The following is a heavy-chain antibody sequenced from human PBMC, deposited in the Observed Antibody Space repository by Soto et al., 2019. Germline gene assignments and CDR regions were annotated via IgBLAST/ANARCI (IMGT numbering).Heavy chain of an antibody. CDR2: FYYSGST. CDR1: GGSISNYF. V-gene: IGHV4-59*01. CDR3: ARVGYCGGDCSFPYY. Sequence: QVQLQESGPGLVKPSETLSLTCTVSGGSISNYFWSWIRQPPGKGLEWIGYFYYSGSTNYNPSLQRRVAISVDTSKNQFSMKLSSVTAAATAVYYCARVGYCGGDCSFPYYWGQGTLVTVSS. J-gene: IGHJ4*02. D-gene: IGHD2-21*02.